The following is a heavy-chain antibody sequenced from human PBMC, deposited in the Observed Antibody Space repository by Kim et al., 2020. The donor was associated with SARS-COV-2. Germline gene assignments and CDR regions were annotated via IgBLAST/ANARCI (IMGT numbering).Heavy chain of an antibody. CDR1: GGSISSYY. J-gene: IGHJ6*03. CDR2: IYYSWST. D-gene: IGHD3-3*01. Sequence: SETLSLTCTVSGGSISSYYWSWIRQPPGKGLEWIGYIYYSWSTNYNHSLNSRVTITVYTSKNQFSLNLSAVSAADAAVYDYARVGTIFGVVAHYYYIDVWGKGTTVTVSS. CDR3: ARVGTIFGVVAHYYYIDV. V-gene: IGHV4-59*01.